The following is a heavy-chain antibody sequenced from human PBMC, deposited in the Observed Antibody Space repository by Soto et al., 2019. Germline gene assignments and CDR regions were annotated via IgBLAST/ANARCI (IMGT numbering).Heavy chain of an antibody. V-gene: IGHV3-7*01. CDR3: ARLVQNDTDTRGFCIY. CDR2: INQDGSEK. J-gene: IGHJ4*02. Sequence: SLRISCEGSGFTFNNERTRRIRRVTGKGLEWVADINQDGSEKYYVDSVKGRFTISRDNADNSLYLHVDSLRVEDTAVYYCARLVQNDTDTRGFCIYWGQG. CDR1: GFTFNNER. D-gene: IGHD3-10*01.